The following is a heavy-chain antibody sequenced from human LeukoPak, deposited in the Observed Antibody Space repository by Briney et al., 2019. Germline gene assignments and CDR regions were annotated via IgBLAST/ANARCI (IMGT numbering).Heavy chain of an antibody. V-gene: IGHV1-69*06. D-gene: IGHD1-1*01. J-gene: IGHJ4*02. CDR3: ARSSTTGTTYKDHYYFDY. Sequence: SVKVSCKASGGTFSSYAISWVRQAPGQGLEWMGRIIPIFGTANYAQKFQGRVTITADKSTSTAYMELSSLRSEDTAVYYCARSSTTGTTYKDHYYFDYWGQGTLVTVSS. CDR1: GGTFSSYA. CDR2: IIPIFGTA.